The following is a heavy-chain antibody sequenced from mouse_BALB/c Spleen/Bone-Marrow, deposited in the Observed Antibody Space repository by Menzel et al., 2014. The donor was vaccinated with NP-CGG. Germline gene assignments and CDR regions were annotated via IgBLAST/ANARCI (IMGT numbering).Heavy chain of an antibody. CDR2: IRIKANGYTT. Sequence: EVQGVESGGGLVQPGGSLRLSCATSGFTFTDYYMNWVRQPPGKALEWLGFIRIKANGYTTEYSASVKGRFTISRDNSQNILYLQMNTLRAEDSATYYCARDKGRVFFDYWGQGTTLTVSS. V-gene: IGHV7-3*02. CDR1: GFTFTDYY. J-gene: IGHJ2*01. CDR3: ARDKGRVFFDY.